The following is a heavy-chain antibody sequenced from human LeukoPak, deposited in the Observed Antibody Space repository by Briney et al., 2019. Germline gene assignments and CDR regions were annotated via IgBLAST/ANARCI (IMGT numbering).Heavy chain of an antibody. D-gene: IGHD2-2*01. V-gene: IGHV3-74*01. CDR1: GFTFSSYW. Sequence: GGSLRLSCAASGFTFSSYWMHWVRQPPGKGLVWVSHINNDASRTNYADSVKGRFTISRDNAKNTLHLQMNSLRAEDTAVYYCARAYTCSTTSCYVPFDYWGQGTLVTVSS. CDR2: INNDASRT. J-gene: IGHJ4*02. CDR3: ARAYTCSTTSCYVPFDY.